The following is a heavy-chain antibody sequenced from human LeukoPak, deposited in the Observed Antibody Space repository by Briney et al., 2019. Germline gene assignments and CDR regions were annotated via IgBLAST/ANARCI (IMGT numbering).Heavy chain of an antibody. CDR2: IYYSGST. CDR3: ARGKGNYDILTAHYGPYYFDY. CDR1: GFTFDDYA. V-gene: IGHV4-59*01. D-gene: IGHD3-9*01. Sequence: LRLSCAASGFTFDDYAMHWIRQPPGKGLEWIGYIYYSGSTNYNPSLKSRVTISVDTSKNQFSLKLSSVTAADTAVYYCARGKGNYDILTAHYGPYYFDYWGQGTLVTVSS. J-gene: IGHJ4*02.